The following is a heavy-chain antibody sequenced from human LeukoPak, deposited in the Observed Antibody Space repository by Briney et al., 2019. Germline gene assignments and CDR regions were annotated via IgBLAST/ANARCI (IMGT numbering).Heavy chain of an antibody. J-gene: IGHJ3*02. CDR3: ARDGVVVITDAFDI. Sequence: ASVKLSCKASGYTFTGYYMHWVRQAPGQGLGWMGRINPNSGGTNYAQKFQGRVTMTRDTSISTAYMELSRLRSDDTAVYYCARDGVVVITDAFDIWGQGTMVTVSS. V-gene: IGHV1-2*06. CDR2: INPNSGGT. CDR1: GYTFTGYY. D-gene: IGHD3-22*01.